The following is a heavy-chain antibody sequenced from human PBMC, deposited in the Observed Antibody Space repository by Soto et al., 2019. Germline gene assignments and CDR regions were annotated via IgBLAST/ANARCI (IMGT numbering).Heavy chain of an antibody. V-gene: IGHV3-23*01. J-gene: IGHJ5*02. CDR1: GFTFSSYA. CDR3: AKDRFNDYWSGYPDNWFAP. CDR2: ISGSGGST. D-gene: IGHD3-3*01. Sequence: GGSLRLSCAASGFTFSSYAMSWVRQAPGKGLEWVSAISGSGGSTYYADSVKGRFTISRDNSKNTLYLQMNSLRAEDTAVYYCAKDRFNDYWSGYPDNWFAPWGQGTPVTVSS.